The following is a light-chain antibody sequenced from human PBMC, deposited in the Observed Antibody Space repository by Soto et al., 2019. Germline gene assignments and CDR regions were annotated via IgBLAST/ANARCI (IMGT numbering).Light chain of an antibody. V-gene: IGLV1-40*01. J-gene: IGLJ1*01. CDR2: GNS. Sequence: QSVLTQPPSVSLAPGQRVTISCTGSSSNTGAGYDVHWYQQLPGTAPKLLIYGNSNRPSGVPDRFSGSKSGTSASLAITGLQAEDEADYYCQSYDSSLSGYVFGTGTKVTVL. CDR3: QSYDSSLSGYV. CDR1: SSNTGAGYD.